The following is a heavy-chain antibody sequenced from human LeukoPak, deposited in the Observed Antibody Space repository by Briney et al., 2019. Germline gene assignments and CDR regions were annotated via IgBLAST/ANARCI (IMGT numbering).Heavy chain of an antibody. V-gene: IGHV3-21*01. D-gene: IGHD3-3*01. J-gene: IGHJ4*02. Sequence: PGGSLRLSCAASGFTFSSFSMNWVRQAPGKGPEWVSYVSSASSHVYYADSVRGRFIISRDNAKNSLYLQMNSLRAEDTAVYYCARDLRFLEWVNWGQGTLVTVSS. CDR1: GFTFSSFS. CDR3: ARDLRFLEWVN. CDR2: VSSASSHV.